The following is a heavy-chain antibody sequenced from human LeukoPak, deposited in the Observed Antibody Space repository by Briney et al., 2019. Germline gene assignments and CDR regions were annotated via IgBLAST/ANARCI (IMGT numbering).Heavy chain of an antibody. CDR1: GFTFDDYG. D-gene: IGHD2/OR15-2a*01. CDR3: AKDGTSYYYIYY. Sequence: GGSLRLSCAASGFTFDDYGMSWVRQAPGKGLEWVSGINWNGGSTGYADSVKGRFTISRDNAKNSLYLQMNSLRAEDTAVYYCAKDGTSYYYIYYWGQGTLVTVSS. J-gene: IGHJ4*02. V-gene: IGHV3-20*04. CDR2: INWNGGST.